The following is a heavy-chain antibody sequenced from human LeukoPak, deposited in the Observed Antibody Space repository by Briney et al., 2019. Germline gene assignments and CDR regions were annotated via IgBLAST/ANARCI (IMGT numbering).Heavy chain of an antibody. CDR2: IIPIFGTA. Sequence: GSSVTVSCKASGGPFSSYAISWVRQAPGQGLEWMGGIIPIFGTANYAQKFQGRVTITADESTSTAYMELSSLRSEDTAVYYCAIRLGYCSGTSCSNWFDPWGQGTLVTVSS. D-gene: IGHD2-2*01. J-gene: IGHJ5*02. V-gene: IGHV1-69*01. CDR3: AIRLGYCSGTSCSNWFDP. CDR1: GGPFSSYA.